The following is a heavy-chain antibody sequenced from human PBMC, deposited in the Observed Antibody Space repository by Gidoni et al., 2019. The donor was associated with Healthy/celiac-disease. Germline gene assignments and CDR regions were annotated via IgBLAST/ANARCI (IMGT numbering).Heavy chain of an antibody. Sequence: QVQLVQSGAEVTKPGSSVKVSCKASGGPFSTYAISWVRQAPGQGLEWMGGIIPIFGTANYAQKFQGRVTITADKSTSTAYMELSSLRSEDTAVYYCASPTVGATSFTDAFDIWGQGTMVTVSS. D-gene: IGHD1-26*01. CDR3: ASPTVGATSFTDAFDI. V-gene: IGHV1-69*06. J-gene: IGHJ3*02. CDR1: GGPFSTYA. CDR2: IIPIFGTA.